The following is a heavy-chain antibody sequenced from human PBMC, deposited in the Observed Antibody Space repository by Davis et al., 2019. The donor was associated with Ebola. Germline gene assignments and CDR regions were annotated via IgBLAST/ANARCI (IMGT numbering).Heavy chain of an antibody. Sequence: AASVKVSCKASGYTFTGYYMHWVRQAPGQGLEWMGWINPNSGGTNYAQKFQGRVTMTRDTSISTAHMELSRLRSDDTAVYYCAREVFGYSSGWYDSWGQGTLVTVSS. CDR1: GYTFTGYY. CDR3: AREVFGYSSGWYDS. CDR2: INPNSGGT. V-gene: IGHV1-2*02. D-gene: IGHD6-19*01. J-gene: IGHJ5*01.